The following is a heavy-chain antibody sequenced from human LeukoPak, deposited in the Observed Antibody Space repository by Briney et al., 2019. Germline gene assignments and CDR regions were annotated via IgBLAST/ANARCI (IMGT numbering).Heavy chain of an antibody. V-gene: IGHV3-23*01. CDR1: GFTFSSYA. CDR2: ISGSGDNT. D-gene: IGHD1-14*01. J-gene: IGHJ4*02. Sequence: PGGSLRLSCAASGFTFSSYAMSWVRQAAGKGLEWVSAISGSGDNTYYADSVKGRFTISRDNSKNTLYLQMNSLRAEDTAVYYCANVSLSGTNWGPFDYWGQGTLGTVSS. CDR3: ANVSLSGTNWGPFDY.